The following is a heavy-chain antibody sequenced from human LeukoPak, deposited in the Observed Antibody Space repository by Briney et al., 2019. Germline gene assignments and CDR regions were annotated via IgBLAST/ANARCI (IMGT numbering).Heavy chain of an antibody. D-gene: IGHD6-19*01. CDR1: GGSFSGYY. Sequence: SETLSLTCAVYGGSFSGYYWSWIRQPPGKGLEWIGEINHSGSTNYNPSLKSRVTISVDTSKNQFSLKLSSVTAADTAVCYCARLVANTVAGMSGDYWGQGTLVTVSS. CDR3: ARLVANTVAGMSGDY. V-gene: IGHV4-34*01. CDR2: INHSGST. J-gene: IGHJ4*02.